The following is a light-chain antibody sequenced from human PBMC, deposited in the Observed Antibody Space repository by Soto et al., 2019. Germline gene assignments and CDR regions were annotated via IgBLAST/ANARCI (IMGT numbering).Light chain of an antibody. CDR3: QLWVSSSHHFYA. Sequence: SYELTQPPSVSVAPGQTARITCGGDNIGSKSVHWYQQKPGQAPVLVVYDDRDRPSGIPERFSGSNSGNTATLTISRVEARDEADYFCQLWVSSSHHFYAFGTGTKETVL. CDR1: NIGSKS. V-gene: IGLV3-21*02. CDR2: DDR. J-gene: IGLJ1*01.